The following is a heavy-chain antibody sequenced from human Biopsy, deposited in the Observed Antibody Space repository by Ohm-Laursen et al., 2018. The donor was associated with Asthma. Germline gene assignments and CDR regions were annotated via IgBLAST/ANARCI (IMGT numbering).Heavy chain of an antibody. CDR2: IYYSGST. D-gene: IGHD4-17*01. Sequence: TLSLTCTVSGGSINIGDYYWSWIRQHPVKGLEWIGHIYYSGSTYYNPSLKSRVSISLDTSKNQFSLSLTSGTAADTAVYYCARTTYGHDGFDPWGQGTLVTVSS. CDR3: ARTTYGHDGFDP. CDR1: GGSINIGDYY. V-gene: IGHV4-31*03. J-gene: IGHJ5*02.